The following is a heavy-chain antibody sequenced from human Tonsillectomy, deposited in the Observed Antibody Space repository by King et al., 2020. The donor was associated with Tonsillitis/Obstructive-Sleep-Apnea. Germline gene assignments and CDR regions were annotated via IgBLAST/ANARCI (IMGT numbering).Heavy chain of an antibody. V-gene: IGHV7-4-1*02. J-gene: IGHJ6*03. CDR1: GYTFTSYA. Sequence: QLVQSGSELKKPGASVKVSCKASGYTFTSYAMNWVRQAPGQGLEWMGWINTTTGNPTYAQGFTERFVFSLATSVSTAYLQISSLKAEDTAVYYCAREVGYSNYQPYYMDVWGKGTTVTVSS. D-gene: IGHD4-11*01. CDR2: INTTTGNP. CDR3: AREVGYSNYQPYYMDV.